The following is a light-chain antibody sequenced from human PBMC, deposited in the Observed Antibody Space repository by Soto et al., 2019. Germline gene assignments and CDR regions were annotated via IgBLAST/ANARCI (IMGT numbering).Light chain of an antibody. V-gene: IGLV2-14*01. CDR3: SSYTTTTPVV. Sequence: QSALTQPAAVSGSPGQSITISCTGTSSDVGTYSYVSWYQQHPGKAPKLMIYEVGHRTSDVSNRFSGSQSGNTASLTISGLQAEDEADYYCSSYTTTTPVVFGGGTKLTVL. CDR1: SSDVGTYSY. CDR2: EVG. J-gene: IGLJ3*02.